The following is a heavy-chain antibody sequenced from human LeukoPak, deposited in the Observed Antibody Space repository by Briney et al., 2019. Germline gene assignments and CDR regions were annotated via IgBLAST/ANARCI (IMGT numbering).Heavy chain of an antibody. Sequence: PSETLSLTCAVYGGPFSGHYWRWIRQPPGKGLEWIGEISHSGSANYSPSLKSRVTLSVDTSKNQFSLKLSSVTAADTAMYYCATMRGYCSSPTCQDSWGQGTLVTVSS. J-gene: IGHJ4*02. CDR3: ATMRGYCSSPTCQDS. CDR1: GGPFSGHY. D-gene: IGHD2-2*01. CDR2: ISHSGSA. V-gene: IGHV4-34*01.